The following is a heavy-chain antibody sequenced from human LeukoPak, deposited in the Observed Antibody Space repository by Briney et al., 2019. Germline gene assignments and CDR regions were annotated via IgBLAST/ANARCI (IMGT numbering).Heavy chain of an antibody. CDR1: GGSISSGDYY. Sequence: NLSLTCTVSGGSISSGDYYWSWMRQPPGKGLEWIGYIYNSGSTYHNPSLKSRVTISVDTSKNQFSLKLSSVTAADTAVYYCARGLKVLDYWGQGTLVTVSS. V-gene: IGHV4-30-4*01. J-gene: IGHJ4*02. D-gene: IGHD2-21*02. CDR2: IYNSGST. CDR3: ARGLKVLDY.